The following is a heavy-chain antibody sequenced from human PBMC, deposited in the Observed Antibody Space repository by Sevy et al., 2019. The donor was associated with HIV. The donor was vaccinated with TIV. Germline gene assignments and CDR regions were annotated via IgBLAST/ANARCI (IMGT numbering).Heavy chain of an antibody. CDR3: AKERELAPFDY. V-gene: IGHV3-30*02. J-gene: IGHJ4*02. D-gene: IGHD1-1*01. Sequence: GGSLRLSCAASGFTFSSYGMHWVRQAPGKGLEWVAFIWYDGSNEYYADSVKGRFTISRDNSKNTLYLQMNSLRAEDTAMYYCAKERELAPFDYWGQGTLVTVSS. CDR1: GFTFSSYG. CDR2: IWYDGSNE.